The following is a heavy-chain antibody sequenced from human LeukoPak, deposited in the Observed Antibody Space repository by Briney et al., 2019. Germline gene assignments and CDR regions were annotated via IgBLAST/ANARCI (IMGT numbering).Heavy chain of an antibody. CDR2: IYYSGSA. D-gene: IGHD5-18*01. J-gene: IGHJ4*02. CDR1: GGSISSYY. V-gene: IGHV4-59*01. Sequence: SETLSLTCTVSGGSISSYYWSWIRQPPGKGLEWIGYIYYSGSANYNPSLKSRVTISVDTSKNQFSLTLSSVTAADTAVYYCARGGGGYSYGYLDYWGQGTLVTVSS. CDR3: ARGGGGYSYGYLDY.